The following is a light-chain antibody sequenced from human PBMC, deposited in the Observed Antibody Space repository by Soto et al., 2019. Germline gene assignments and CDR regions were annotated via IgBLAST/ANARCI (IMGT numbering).Light chain of an antibody. CDR2: DAS. CDR3: QHRAGWPPALT. CDR1: QSVDIN. V-gene: IGKV3-11*01. J-gene: IGKJ4*01. Sequence: EIVLTQSPATLSVSPGDRVTLSCRASQSVDINLAWYQQKPGQAPRLLIYDASNRATGIPARFSGSGSGTDFTLTISSLEPEDFAVYFCQHRAGWPPALTFGGGTKVDI.